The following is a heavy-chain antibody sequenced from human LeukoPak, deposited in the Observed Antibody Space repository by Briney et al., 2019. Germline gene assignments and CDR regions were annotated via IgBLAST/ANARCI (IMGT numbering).Heavy chain of an antibody. CDR2: IIPIFGTA. CDR1: GGTFSSYA. D-gene: IGHD3-22*01. V-gene: IGHV1-69*13. CDR3: ARGNYYDSSGYYYRSYYFDY. J-gene: IGHJ4*02. Sequence: ASVKVSCKASGGTFSSYAISWVPQAPGQGLEWMGGIIPIFGTANYAQKFQGRVTITADESTSTAYMELSSLRSEDTAVYYCARGNYYDSSGYYYRSYYFDYWGQGTLVTVSS.